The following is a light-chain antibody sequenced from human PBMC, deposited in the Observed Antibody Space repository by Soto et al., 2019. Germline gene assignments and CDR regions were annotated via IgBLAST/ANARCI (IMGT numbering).Light chain of an antibody. CDR1: QVIGIY. CDR3: QQYNNWPQT. CDR2: AAS. J-gene: IGKJ1*01. Sequence: DIQLTQSRSFLSASVGDSVTITCRASQVIGIYLAWYQQKPGKAPKLLISAASTLQTGVPSRFSGSGSEAEFTLTISSLQSEDFAEYHCQQYNNWPQTFGQGTKVDIK. V-gene: IGKV1-9*01.